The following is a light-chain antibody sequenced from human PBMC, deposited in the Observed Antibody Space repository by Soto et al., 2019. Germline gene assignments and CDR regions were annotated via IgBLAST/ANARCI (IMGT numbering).Light chain of an antibody. V-gene: IGKV3-20*01. Sequence: IGWAQCRGTLSLSPGERATLSCRASQSVSSSYLAWYPPKNGQAPRLLTYGASSRDTGIPDRFSGSGSGTDCTLTSTRREPEDVLVVYCRQSGTLQIIFGRGTRLEIK. CDR3: RQSGTLQII. CDR2: GAS. J-gene: IGKJ5*01. CDR1: QSVSSSY.